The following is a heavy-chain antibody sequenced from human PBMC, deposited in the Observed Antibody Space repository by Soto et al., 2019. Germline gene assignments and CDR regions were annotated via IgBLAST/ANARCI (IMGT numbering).Heavy chain of an antibody. D-gene: IGHD6-19*01. CDR2: ISYDGSNK. CDR1: GFTFSSYA. V-gene: IGHV3-30-3*01. CDR3: AREGAGYSSGWYQSYGMDV. Sequence: QVQLVESGGGVVQPGRSLRLSCAASGFTFSSYAMHWVRQAPGKGLEWVAVISYDGSNKYYADSVKGRFTISRDNSKTTLYRQMNSLRAEDTAVYYCAREGAGYSSGWYQSYGMDVWGQGTTVTVSS. J-gene: IGHJ6*02.